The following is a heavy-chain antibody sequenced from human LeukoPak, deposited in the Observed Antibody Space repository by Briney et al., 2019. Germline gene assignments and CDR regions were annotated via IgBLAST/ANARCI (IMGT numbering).Heavy chain of an antibody. Sequence: PSETLSLTCTVSGGSISSSSYYWGWIRQPPGKGLEWIGSIYYSGSTYYNPSLKSRVTISVDTSKNQFSLKLSSVTAADTAVYYCARDFYGAIFIDYWGQGTLVTVSS. CDR2: IYYSGST. V-gene: IGHV4-39*07. J-gene: IGHJ4*02. CDR1: GGSISSSSYY. CDR3: ARDFYGAIFIDY. D-gene: IGHD4/OR15-4a*01.